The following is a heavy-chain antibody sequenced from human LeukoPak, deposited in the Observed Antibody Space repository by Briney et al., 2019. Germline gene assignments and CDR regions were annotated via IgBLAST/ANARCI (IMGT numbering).Heavy chain of an antibody. Sequence: PGGSLRLSCAASGFTLSTYSMNWVRQAPGKGLEWVSSISSSSAYTYYADSVKGRFTIYRDNAKNSLYLQMNSLRAEDTAVYYCANGPDSGSYAPRDWGQGTLVTVSS. D-gene: IGHD1-26*01. CDR3: ANGPDSGSYAPRD. CDR2: ISSSSAYT. CDR1: GFTLSTYS. J-gene: IGHJ4*02. V-gene: IGHV3-21*01.